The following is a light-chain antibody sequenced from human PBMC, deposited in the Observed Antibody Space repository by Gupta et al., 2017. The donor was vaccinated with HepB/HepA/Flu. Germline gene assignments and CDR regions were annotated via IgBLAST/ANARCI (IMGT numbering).Light chain of an antibody. V-gene: IGLV1-44*01. Sequence: QSVLTQPPSASGTPRPRVTISCSGSSSNIGSNTVNWYQQLPGTAPKLLIYSNNHRPSGVPDRFSGSKSGTSASLAISGLQSEDEADYYCSAWDDSLNGQVFGTGTKVTVL. J-gene: IGLJ1*01. CDR3: SAWDDSLNGQV. CDR1: SSNIGSNT. CDR2: SNN.